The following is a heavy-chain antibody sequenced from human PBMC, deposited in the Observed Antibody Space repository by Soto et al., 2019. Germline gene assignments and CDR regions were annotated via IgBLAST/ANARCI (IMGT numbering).Heavy chain of an antibody. CDR1: GFTFSSYA. D-gene: IGHD6-19*01. CDR3: ARDAYSSGWYDY. V-gene: IGHV3-30-3*01. CDR2: ISYDGSNN. Sequence: GGSLRLSCAASGFTFSSYAMHWVRQAPGKGLEWVAVISYDGSNNYYADSVKGRFTISRDNSKNTLYLQMNSLRAEDTAVYYCARDAYSSGWYDYWGQGTLVTVSS. J-gene: IGHJ4*02.